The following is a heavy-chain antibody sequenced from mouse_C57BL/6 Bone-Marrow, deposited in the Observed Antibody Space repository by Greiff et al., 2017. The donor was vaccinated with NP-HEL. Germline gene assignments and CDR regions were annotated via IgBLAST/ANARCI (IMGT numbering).Heavy chain of an antibody. Sequence: ESGPGLVKPSQSLSLTCSVTGYSITSGYYWNWIRQFPGDKLEWMGYISYDGSNNYNPSLKNRISITRDTSKNQFFLKLNSVTTEDTATYDCARERSYWGQGTTLTVSS. V-gene: IGHV3-6*01. J-gene: IGHJ2*01. CDR1: GYSITSGYY. CDR3: ARERSY. CDR2: ISYDGSN.